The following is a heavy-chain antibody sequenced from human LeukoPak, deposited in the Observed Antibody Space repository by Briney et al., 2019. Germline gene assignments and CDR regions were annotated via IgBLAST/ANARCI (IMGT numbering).Heavy chain of an antibody. CDR2: ISGSGGST. Sequence: GGSLRLSCAASGFTFSSYAMSWVRQAPGRGLEWVSVISGSGGSTYYADSVKGRFTISRDNSKNTLYLQMNSLRAEDTAVYYCTKFSLRGTYSFDHWGQGTLVTVSS. D-gene: IGHD1-26*01. CDR3: TKFSLRGTYSFDH. CDR1: GFTFSSYA. J-gene: IGHJ4*02. V-gene: IGHV3-23*01.